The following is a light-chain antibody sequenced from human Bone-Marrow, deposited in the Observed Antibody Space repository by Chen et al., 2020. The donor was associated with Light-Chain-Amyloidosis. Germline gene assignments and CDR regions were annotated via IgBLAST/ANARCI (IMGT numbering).Light chain of an antibody. CDR3: QVWDRSSDQPV. CDR2: DDS. J-gene: IGLJ3*02. V-gene: IGLV3-21*02. CDR1: NIGSTS. Sequence: SSVLTQPSSVSVAPGHTATIACGGNNIGSTSVHWYQQTPGQAPLLVVDDDSDRPSGIPERLAGSNSGNTATLTISSVEDGYEADYYCQVWDRSSDQPVFGGGTKLTVL.